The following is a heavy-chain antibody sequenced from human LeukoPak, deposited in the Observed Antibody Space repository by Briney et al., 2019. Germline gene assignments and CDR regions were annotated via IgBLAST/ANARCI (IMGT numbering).Heavy chain of an antibody. CDR3: ARDPYCGGDCYGQNAFDI. J-gene: IGHJ3*02. V-gene: IGHV4-34*01. CDR1: GGSFSGYY. Sequence: PSETLSLTCAVYGGSFSGYYWSWIRQPPGKGLEWIGEINHSGSTNYNPSLKSRVTISVDTSKNQFSLKLSSVTAADTAVYYCARDPYCGGDCYGQNAFDIWGQGTMVTVSS. CDR2: INHSGST. D-gene: IGHD2-21*02.